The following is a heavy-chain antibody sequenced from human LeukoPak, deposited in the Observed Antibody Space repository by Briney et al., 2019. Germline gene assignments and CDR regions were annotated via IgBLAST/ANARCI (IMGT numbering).Heavy chain of an antibody. J-gene: IGHJ4*02. CDR2: IKQGGSEK. Sequence: PGGSLRLSCAASGFTFSSYWMSWVRQAPGKGLEWVANIKQGGSEKYYVDSVKGRFTISRDNAKNSLYLQMNSLRAEDTAVYYCARAVMYYDFWSGPESQYYFDYWGQGTLVTVSS. V-gene: IGHV3-7*03. CDR3: ARAVMYYDFWSGPESQYYFDY. CDR1: GFTFSSYW. D-gene: IGHD3-3*01.